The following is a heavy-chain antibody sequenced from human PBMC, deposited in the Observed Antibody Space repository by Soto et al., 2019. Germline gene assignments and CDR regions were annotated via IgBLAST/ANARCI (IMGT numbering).Heavy chain of an antibody. CDR1: GFTFSSYA. CDR3: AKDVGYCSGGSCYPIYWYYMDV. J-gene: IGHJ6*03. Sequence: GGSLRLSCAASGFTFSSYAMSWVRQAPGKGLEWVSGISGSGGSTYYADSVKGRFPISRDNSKNMLYLQMNTLRAEDTAVYYCAKDVGYCSGGSCYPIYWYYMDVWGKGTTVTVSS. V-gene: IGHV3-23*01. D-gene: IGHD2-15*01. CDR2: ISGSGGST.